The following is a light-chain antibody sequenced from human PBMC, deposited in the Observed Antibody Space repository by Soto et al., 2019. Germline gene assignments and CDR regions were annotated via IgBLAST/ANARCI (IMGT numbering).Light chain of an antibody. CDR2: EVS. J-gene: IGLJ1*01. Sequence: QSVLIQPPSVSGSPGQSVTISCTGTSSDVGSSDYVSWHLQHPGTVPKFMIYEVSNRPSGVSNRFSGSKSGNTASLTISGLQAEDEADYYCSSYTSSSTLYVFGTGTKVTVL. CDR1: SSDVGSSDY. CDR3: SSYTSSSTLYV. V-gene: IGLV2-14*01.